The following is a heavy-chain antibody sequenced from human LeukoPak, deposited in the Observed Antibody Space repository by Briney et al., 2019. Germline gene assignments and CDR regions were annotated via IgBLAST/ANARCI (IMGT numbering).Heavy chain of an antibody. CDR2: IRYDGSNK. CDR3: AKVGTGWSLFDH. D-gene: IGHD6-19*01. J-gene: IGHJ4*02. V-gene: IGHV3-30*02. CDR1: GFTFSSYG. Sequence: PGGSLRLSCTASGFTFSSYGMHWVRQAPSKGLEWVAFIRYDGSNKYYADSVKGRFTISRDNSKNTLYLQMNSLRIDDTGVYYCAKVGTGWSLFDHWGRGTLVTVSS.